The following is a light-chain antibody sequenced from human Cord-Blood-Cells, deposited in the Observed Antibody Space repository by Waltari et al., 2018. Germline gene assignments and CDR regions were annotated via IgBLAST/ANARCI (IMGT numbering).Light chain of an antibody. Sequence: IQMTQSPSSLSASVGDRFTITCRESQSISSYLNWYQQKPGKDPKLLIYAASSLQSGVPSRFSGSGSGTDCTLTISSLQPEDFATYYCQQSYSTPYTFGQGTKLEIK. V-gene: IGKV1-39*01. CDR3: QQSYSTPYT. CDR1: QSISSY. CDR2: AAS. J-gene: IGKJ2*01.